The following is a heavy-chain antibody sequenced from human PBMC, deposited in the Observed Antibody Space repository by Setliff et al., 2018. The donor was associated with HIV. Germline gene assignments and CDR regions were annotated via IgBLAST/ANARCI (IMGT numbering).Heavy chain of an antibody. D-gene: IGHD1-26*01. CDR2: INPSGGST. Sequence: ASVKVSCKASGYTFTGYYMHWVRQAPGQGLEWMGIINPSGGSTNYAQKFQGRVTMTRDTSTSTVYTELSSLRSEDTAVYYCARAGRSGSYNHYYYYYMDVWGKGTTVTVSS. J-gene: IGHJ6*03. CDR1: GYTFTGYY. V-gene: IGHV1-46*01. CDR3: ARAGRSGSYNHYYYYYMDV.